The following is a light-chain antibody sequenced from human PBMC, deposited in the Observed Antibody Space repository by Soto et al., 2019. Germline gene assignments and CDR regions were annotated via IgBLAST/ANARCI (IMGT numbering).Light chain of an antibody. Sequence: QSALTQPASVSGSPGQSITISCTGTSSDVGASKYDAWYQQHPAKTPKLILYEVTNRPSEISSRFSGSKSGNTASLTISGLQAEDEADYYCRSHRSPTTLLLFGGGTTLTVL. V-gene: IGLV2-14*01. J-gene: IGLJ3*02. CDR2: EVT. CDR1: SSDVGASKY. CDR3: RSHRSPTTLLL.